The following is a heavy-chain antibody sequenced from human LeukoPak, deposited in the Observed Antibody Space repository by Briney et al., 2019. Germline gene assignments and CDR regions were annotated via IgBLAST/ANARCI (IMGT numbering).Heavy chain of an antibody. CDR3: ATVRVPGR. J-gene: IGHJ4*02. Sequence: PGGSLRDSCVVPQFSFRGYWMSWARQVPGKGLGCVAAIKRGGREKDYVDSVKGRFITYRDNADKLLSLQMNYVRGEDTGVYYCATVRVPGRWGQGSLVTVSS. CDR2: IKRGGREK. V-gene: IGHV3-7*03. D-gene: IGHD1-1*01. CDR1: QFSFRGYW.